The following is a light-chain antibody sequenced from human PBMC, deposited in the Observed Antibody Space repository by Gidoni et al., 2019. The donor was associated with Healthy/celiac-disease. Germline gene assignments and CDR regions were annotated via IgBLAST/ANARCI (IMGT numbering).Light chain of an antibody. CDR1: QGISSY. V-gene: IGKV1-8*01. CDR2: AAS. CDR3: QQYYSYPRVT. Sequence: AIRLTQSPSSFSASTGDRVTITCRASQGISSYLAWYQQKPGKAPKLLIYAASTLQSGVPSRCSGSGSGTDFTLTISCLQSEDFATYYCQQYYSYPRVTFGPGTKVDIK. J-gene: IGKJ3*01.